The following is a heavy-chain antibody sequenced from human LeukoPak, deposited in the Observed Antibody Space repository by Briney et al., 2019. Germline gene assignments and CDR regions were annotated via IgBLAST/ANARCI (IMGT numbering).Heavy chain of an antibody. CDR2: ISHDGSNK. Sequence: GRSLRLSCAASGFTFSSYAMHWVRQAPGKGLDWVAVISHDGSNKYYADSVKGRFTISRDYSKNTLFLQMNNLRTEDTAVYSCARGGGLDVWGQGATVTVSS. J-gene: IGHJ6*02. D-gene: IGHD3-16*01. CDR1: GFTFSSYA. V-gene: IGHV3-30*04. CDR3: ARGGGLDV.